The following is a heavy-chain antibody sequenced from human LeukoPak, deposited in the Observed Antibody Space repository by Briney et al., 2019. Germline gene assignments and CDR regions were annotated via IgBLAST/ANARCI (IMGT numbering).Heavy chain of an antibody. J-gene: IGHJ4*02. CDR1: GFTFSSYA. Sequence: GSLRLSCAASGFTFSSYAMRWVRQAPGKGLERVSAISGSGGSTYYADSVKGRFTISRDNSKNTLYLQMNSLRAEDTAVYYCARRNIAAAALDYWGQGTLVTVSS. CDR3: ARRNIAAAALDY. V-gene: IGHV3-23*01. CDR2: ISGSGGST. D-gene: IGHD6-13*01.